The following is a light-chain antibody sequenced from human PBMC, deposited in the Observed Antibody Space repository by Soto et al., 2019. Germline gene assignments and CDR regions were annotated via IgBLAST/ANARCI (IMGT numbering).Light chain of an antibody. CDR2: GAS. CDR3: QQYGSSPPYT. V-gene: IGKV3-20*01. J-gene: IGKJ2*01. CDR1: QSVSSSY. Sequence: EVVLTQSPGTLSLSPGERATLSCTASQSVSSSYLAWYQQKPGQAPRLLIYGASSRATGISDRFSGSGSGTDFTLPISRLEPEDFAVYYCQQYGSSPPYTFGQGTKLEIK.